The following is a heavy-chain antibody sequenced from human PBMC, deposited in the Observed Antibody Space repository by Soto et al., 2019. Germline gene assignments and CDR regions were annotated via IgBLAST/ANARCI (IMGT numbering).Heavy chain of an antibody. Sequence: QITLKESGPTLVKPTQTLTLNCSFSGFSLSTTGVGVGWIRQSPGKALEWLAIIYWDNDKRYSPSLKSRVTITKDTSKNQVVLTVTNMDPVDTGTYYCARSLWFGELHWGQGALVTVSS. J-gene: IGHJ4*02. V-gene: IGHV2-5*02. CDR3: ARSLWFGELH. CDR1: GFSLSTTGVG. D-gene: IGHD3-10*01. CDR2: IYWDNDK.